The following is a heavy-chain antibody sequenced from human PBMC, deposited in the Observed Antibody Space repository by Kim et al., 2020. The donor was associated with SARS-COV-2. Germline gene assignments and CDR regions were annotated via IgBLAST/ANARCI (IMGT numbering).Heavy chain of an antibody. CDR3: ARGINDYGDWYFQH. CDR2: IDSGGST. V-gene: IGHV3-53*01. D-gene: IGHD4-17*01. CDR1: GVTVSSNY. Sequence: GGSLRLSCAASGVTVSSNYMSWVRQAPGKGLEWSAVIDSGGSTYYADSVKGRFTISRDNSKNTLYLQMNRLRAEDTAVYYCARGINDYGDWYFQHWGQGTLVTVSS. J-gene: IGHJ1*01.